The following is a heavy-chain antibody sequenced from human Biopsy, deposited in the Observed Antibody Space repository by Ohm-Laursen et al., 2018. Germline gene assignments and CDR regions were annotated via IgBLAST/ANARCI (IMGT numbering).Heavy chain of an antibody. J-gene: IGHJ4*02. V-gene: IGHV1-69*01. CDR2: IIPIFGTA. D-gene: IGHD1-26*01. CDR3: ARDRSSGSYSPSDY. CDR1: GGTFSSHA. Sequence: SSVKVSCKASGGTFSSHAISWVRQAPGQGLEWMGGIIPIFGTAEYAQNFQGRLTITANESTSTSYMDLISLRSEDTAVYYCARDRSSGSYSPSDYWGQGTLVTVSS.